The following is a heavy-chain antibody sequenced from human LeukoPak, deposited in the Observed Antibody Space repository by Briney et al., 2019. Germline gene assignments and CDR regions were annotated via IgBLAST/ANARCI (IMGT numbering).Heavy chain of an antibody. Sequence: GGSLRLSCAASGFTFNSYAMSWVRQAPGKGLEWVANIKQDGSEKYYVDSVKGRFTISRDNAKNSLYLQMNSLRAEDTAVYYCARASSSGWYRYFDYWGQGTLVTVSS. V-gene: IGHV3-7*01. J-gene: IGHJ4*02. CDR3: ARASSSGWYRYFDY. CDR1: GFTFNSYA. D-gene: IGHD6-19*01. CDR2: IKQDGSEK.